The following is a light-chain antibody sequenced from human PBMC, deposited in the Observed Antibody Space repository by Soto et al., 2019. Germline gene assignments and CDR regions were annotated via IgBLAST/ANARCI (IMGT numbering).Light chain of an antibody. V-gene: IGKV3-20*01. Sequence: EIVLTQSPDTLSLSPGERATLSCRASQSVSSNFFAWYQQKPGQAPRLLIHGVSSRATGTPDRFSGSGSETDFTLTISRLEPEDFAIYSSQQYGASPRTFGQGTKLEIK. CDR3: QQYGASPRT. J-gene: IGKJ2*01. CDR1: QSVSSNF. CDR2: GVS.